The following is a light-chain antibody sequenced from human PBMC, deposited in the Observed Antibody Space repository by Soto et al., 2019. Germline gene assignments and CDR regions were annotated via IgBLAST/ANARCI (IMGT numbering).Light chain of an antibody. CDR3: QQRGGSPPTWT. Sequence: DIQMTQSPSTLSGSVGDRVTITCRASQTISSWLAWYQQKPGKAPKLLIYKASTLKSGVPSRFSGSGSGTDFTLTISRLEPEDFAVYYCQQRGGSPPTWTFGQGTKADI. CDR2: KAS. J-gene: IGKJ1*01. CDR1: QTISSW. V-gene: IGKV1-5*03.